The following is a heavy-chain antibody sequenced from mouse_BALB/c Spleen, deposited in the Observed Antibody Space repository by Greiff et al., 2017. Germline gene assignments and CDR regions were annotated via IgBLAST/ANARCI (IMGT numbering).Heavy chain of an antibody. J-gene: IGHJ3*01. CDR1: GYSITSDYA. CDR2: ISYSGST. Sequence: DVKLVESGPGLVKPSQSLSLTCTVTGYSITSDYAWNWIRQFPGNKLEWMGYISYSGSTSYNPSLKSRISITRDTSKNQFFLQLNSVTTEDTATYYCATLYDYDEGFAYWGQGTLVTVSA. CDR3: ATLYDYDEGFAY. V-gene: IGHV3-2*02. D-gene: IGHD2-4*01.